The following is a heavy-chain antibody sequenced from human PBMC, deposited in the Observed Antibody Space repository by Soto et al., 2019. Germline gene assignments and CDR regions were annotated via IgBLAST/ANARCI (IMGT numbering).Heavy chain of an antibody. CDR2: IYYSGST. CDR1: GGSISSYS. V-gene: IGHV4-59*01. CDR3: ARVPHCSSPSFDY. Sequence: SETLSLTCTVSGGSISSYSWSWIRQPPGKGLEWIGYIYYSGSTNYNPSLKSRFTISVDTSKNQSSLKLSSVTAADTAVYYCARVPHCSSPSFDYWGQGTLVTVSS. J-gene: IGHJ4*02. D-gene: IGHD6-6*01.